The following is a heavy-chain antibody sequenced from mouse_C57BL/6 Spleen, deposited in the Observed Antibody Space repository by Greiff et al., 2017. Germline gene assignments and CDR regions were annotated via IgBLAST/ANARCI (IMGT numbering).Heavy chain of an antibody. CDR1: GFSLSTFGMG. Sequence: QVTLKVSGPGILQPSQTLSLTCSFSGFSLSTFGMGVGWIRQPPGKGLEWLAHIWWDDDKYYNPALKSRLTISKDTSKNQVFLKIANVDTADTATYYCARMVYYSNYRYAMGYWGQGTSVTVSS. CDR3: ARMVYYSNYRYAMGY. J-gene: IGHJ4*01. D-gene: IGHD2-5*01. V-gene: IGHV8-8*01. CDR2: IWWDDDK.